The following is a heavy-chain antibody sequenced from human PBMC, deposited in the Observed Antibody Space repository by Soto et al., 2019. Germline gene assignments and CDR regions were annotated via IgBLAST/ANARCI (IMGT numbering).Heavy chain of an antibody. V-gene: IGHV5-51*01. Sequence: PGESLKISCKGSGYSFSNYWIGWGLQMPWKGLEWMGIIYPDDSGTRYNPSFQGQVIISADKSISTAYLQWSSLKASDTAVYFCVRHGQIVGTSRRWFDPWGQGTLVTVPS. CDR1: GYSFSNYW. J-gene: IGHJ5*02. CDR2: IYPDDSGT. D-gene: IGHD1-26*01. CDR3: VRHGQIVGTSRRWFDP.